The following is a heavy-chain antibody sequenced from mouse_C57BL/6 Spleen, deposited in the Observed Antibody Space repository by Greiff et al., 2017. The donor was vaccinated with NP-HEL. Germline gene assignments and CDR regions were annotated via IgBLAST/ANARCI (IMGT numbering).Heavy chain of an antibody. V-gene: IGHV5-4*01. D-gene: IGHD2-3*01. CDR1: GFTFSSYA. CDR3: ARDRGVFDGYYRSYWYFDV. CDR2: ISDGGSYT. J-gene: IGHJ1*03. Sequence: EVMLVESGGGLVKPGGSLKLSCAASGFTFSSYAMSWVRQTPEKRLEWVATISDGGSYTYYPDNVKGRFTISRDNAKNNLYLQMSHLKSEDTAMYYCARDRGVFDGYYRSYWYFDVWGTGTTVTVSS.